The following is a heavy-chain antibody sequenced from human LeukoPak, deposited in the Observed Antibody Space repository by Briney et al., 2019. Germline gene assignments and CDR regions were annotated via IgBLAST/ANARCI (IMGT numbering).Heavy chain of an antibody. Sequence: PSETLSLTCTVSGGSVSSGSYYWSWIRQPPGKGLEWIGYLFYTGSANYSPSLKSRVTISVHASENQFSLKLSSVTAADTAVYYCARAGSGYSLDYWGRGTLVTVSA. D-gene: IGHD3-22*01. J-gene: IGHJ4*02. CDR3: ARAGSGYSLDY. CDR1: GGSVSSGSYY. CDR2: LFYTGSA. V-gene: IGHV4-61*01.